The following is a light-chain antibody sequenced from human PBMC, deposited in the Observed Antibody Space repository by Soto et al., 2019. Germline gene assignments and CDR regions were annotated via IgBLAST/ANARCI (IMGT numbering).Light chain of an antibody. CDR2: DAS. Sequence: EIVLTQSPATLPLSPGERATLSCRASQSVSSYLAWYQQKPGQAPRLLIYDASNRATGIPARFSGSGSGTDFTLTISSLEPEDFAVYYCQQRSNWPPGMLTFGGGTKVEIK. CDR1: QSVSSY. V-gene: IGKV3-11*01. CDR3: QQRSNWPPGMLT. J-gene: IGKJ4*01.